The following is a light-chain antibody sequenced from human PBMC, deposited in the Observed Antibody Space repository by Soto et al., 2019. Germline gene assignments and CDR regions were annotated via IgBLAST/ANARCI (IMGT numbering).Light chain of an antibody. Sequence: QSALTQPASVSGSPGQSITISCTGAGSDDVPYNYVSWYQQHPGKAPKLIIHGVTHRPSGVSTRFSASKSAYTASLTISGLQAEDEADYYCSSFTTNYFYVFGPGTKVTVL. V-gene: IGLV2-14*01. CDR1: GSDDVPYNY. CDR3: SSFTTNYFYV. CDR2: GVT. J-gene: IGLJ1*01.